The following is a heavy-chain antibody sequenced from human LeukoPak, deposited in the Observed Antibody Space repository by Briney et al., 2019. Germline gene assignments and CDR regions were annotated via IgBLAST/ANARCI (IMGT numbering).Heavy chain of an antibody. D-gene: IGHD6-13*01. V-gene: IGHV3-23*01. CDR1: GNYG. J-gene: IGHJ4*02. Sequence: PGGSLRLSCAASGNYGMNWVRQAPGKGLEWVSAISGSGSNTYYADSVKGRFTISRDNSKNTVYLQMNSLRAEDTAVYYCAKVVSSWYSLWGQGTLVTVSS. CDR2: ISGSGSNT. CDR3: AKVVSSWYSL.